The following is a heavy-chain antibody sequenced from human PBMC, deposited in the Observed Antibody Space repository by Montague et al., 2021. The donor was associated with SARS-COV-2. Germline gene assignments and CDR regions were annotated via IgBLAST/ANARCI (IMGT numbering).Heavy chain of an antibody. V-gene: IGHV4-39*01. J-gene: IGHJ5*02. CDR1: GGSISSSTYF. Sequence: SETLSLTCTVSGGSISSSTYFWGWIRQPPGKGLEWIGSIYYSGSTYYNPSLKSRVTISVDTSKNQFSLKLSSVTAADTAVYYCARSPLPWGGTALGNWFDPWGQGTLVTVSS. D-gene: IGHD3-10*01. CDR2: IYYSGST. CDR3: ARSPLPWGGTALGNWFDP.